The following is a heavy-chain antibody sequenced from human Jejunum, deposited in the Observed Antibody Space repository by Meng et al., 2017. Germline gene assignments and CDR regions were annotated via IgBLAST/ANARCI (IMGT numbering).Heavy chain of an antibody. Sequence: GGPLRSSCVGVSGLTLSGYWMSWVRQAPGKGLEWVAYIKQDGTEKDYVDSVKGRSTISRDNTKNSVYLQMNSLRVDDTAVFYCARGNNWFDPWGQGTLVTVSS. J-gene: IGHJ5*02. CDR3: ARGNNWFDP. V-gene: IGHV3-7*01. CDR1: GLTLSGYW. CDR2: IKQDGTEK.